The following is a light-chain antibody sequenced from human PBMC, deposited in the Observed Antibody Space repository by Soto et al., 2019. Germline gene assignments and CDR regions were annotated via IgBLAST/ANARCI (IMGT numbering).Light chain of an antibody. V-gene: IGKV1-39*01. CDR2: AAS. CDR1: QSVSSY. CDR3: QQSYNTPRT. Sequence: DIQMTQSSSSLSASVEDRVTITCRASQSVSSYLNWYQQKPGKAPKLLIYAASSLQSGVPSRFSGSGSGTDFTLTINSLHPEDFATYYCQQSYNTPRTLGQGTKVDIK. J-gene: IGKJ1*01.